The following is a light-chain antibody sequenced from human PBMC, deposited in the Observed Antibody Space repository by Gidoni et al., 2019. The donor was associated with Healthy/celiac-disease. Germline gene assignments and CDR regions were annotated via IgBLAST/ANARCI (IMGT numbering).Light chain of an antibody. CDR3: QTWGTGIPVV. J-gene: IGLJ2*01. Sequence: QLVLTQSPSASASLGASVKLTCTLSSGHSRYASAWHQQQPEQGPRYLMKLNSDGSHSKGDGIPDRFSGSSSGAERYLTISSLQSEDEADYYCQTWGTGIPVVFGGGTKLTVL. CDR1: SGHSRYA. V-gene: IGLV4-69*01. CDR2: LNSDGSH.